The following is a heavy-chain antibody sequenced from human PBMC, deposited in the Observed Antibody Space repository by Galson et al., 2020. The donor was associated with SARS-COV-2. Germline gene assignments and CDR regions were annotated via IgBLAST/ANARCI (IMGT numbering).Heavy chain of an antibody. D-gene: IGHD3-3*01. CDR3: ARPAEPRFSSPFDY. Sequence: GGSLRLSCAASGFTFSSYGMHWARQAPGKGLEWVAVIWYDGSNKYYADSVKGRFTISRDNSKNTLYLQMNSLRAEDTAVYYCARPAEPRFSSPFDYWGQGILVTVSS. CDR2: IWYDGSNK. CDR1: GFTFSSYG. J-gene: IGHJ4*02. V-gene: IGHV3-33*01.